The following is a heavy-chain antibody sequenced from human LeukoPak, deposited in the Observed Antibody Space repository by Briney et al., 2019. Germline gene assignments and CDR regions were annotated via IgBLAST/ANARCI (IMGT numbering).Heavy chain of an antibody. V-gene: IGHV3-30*18. CDR2: ISYDGSDK. CDR1: RFTFSNYV. J-gene: IGHJ4*02. Sequence: GGSLRLSCAASRFTFSNYVMHWVRQAPGKGLEWVAVISYDGSDKYYADSVKGRFTISRDNSKNTLYLQMNSLRAEDTAVYYCAKDPRRYSRTGGYFDYWGQGTLVTVSS. CDR3: AKDPRRYSRTGGYFDY. D-gene: IGHD6-13*01.